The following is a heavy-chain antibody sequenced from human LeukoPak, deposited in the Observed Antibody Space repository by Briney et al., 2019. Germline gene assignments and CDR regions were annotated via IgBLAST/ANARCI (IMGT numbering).Heavy chain of an antibody. CDR3: ARGDGRGRTYYYYYMDV. J-gene: IGHJ6*03. D-gene: IGHD5-24*01. CDR1: GSTFTSYD. Sequence: ASVKVSCKATGSTFTSYDFNWVRQPTGQGLEWMGWMNPNSGNTGYAQKFQGRVTMTRNTSISTAYMELSSLRSEDTAVYYCARGDGRGRTYYYYYMDVWGKGTTVTVSS. CDR2: MNPNSGNT. V-gene: IGHV1-8*01.